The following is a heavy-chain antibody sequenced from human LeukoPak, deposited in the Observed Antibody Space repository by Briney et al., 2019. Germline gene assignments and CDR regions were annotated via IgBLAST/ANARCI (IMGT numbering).Heavy chain of an antibody. CDR3: TRGGELMNF. Sequence: PSETLSLTCTVSGGSISSGSYYWTWIRQPAGKRLEWIGRIYTSGSTNYNPSLKSRVTISIDASNNQFSLRLTSVTAADTAVYYCTRGGELMNFWGQGTLVTVSS. CDR2: IYTSGST. CDR1: GGSISSGSYY. J-gene: IGHJ4*02. D-gene: IGHD1-26*01. V-gene: IGHV4-61*02.